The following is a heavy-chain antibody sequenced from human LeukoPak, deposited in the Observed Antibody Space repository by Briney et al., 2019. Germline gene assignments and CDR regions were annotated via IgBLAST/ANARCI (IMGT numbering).Heavy chain of an antibody. V-gene: IGHV2-5*01. Sequence: SGPTLVKPTQPLTLTCTFSGFSLSTSGVGVGWIRQPPGKALEWLALFYWNDDKRYSPSLKSRLTITKDTSKNQVVLTMTDMDPVDTATYYCAHRNYYGSNRAFDYWGQGTLVTVSS. CDR3: AHRNYYGSNRAFDY. CDR2: FYWNDDK. J-gene: IGHJ4*02. CDR1: GFSLSTSGVG. D-gene: IGHD3-10*01.